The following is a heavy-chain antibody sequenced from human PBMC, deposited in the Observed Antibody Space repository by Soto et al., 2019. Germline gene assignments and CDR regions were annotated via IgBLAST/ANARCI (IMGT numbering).Heavy chain of an antibody. J-gene: IGHJ4*02. V-gene: IGHV3-23*01. CDR3: AKDGHYDFWSGYYDY. Sequence: GGSLRLSCAASGFTFSSYAMSWVRQAPGKGLEWVSAISGSAGSTYYADSVKGRFTISRDNSKNTLYLQMNSLRAEDTAVYYCAKDGHYDFWSGYYDYWGQGTLVTVSS. CDR1: GFTFSSYA. D-gene: IGHD3-3*01. CDR2: ISGSAGST.